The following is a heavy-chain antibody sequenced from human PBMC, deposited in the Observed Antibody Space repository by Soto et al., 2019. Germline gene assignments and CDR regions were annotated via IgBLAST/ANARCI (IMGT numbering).Heavy chain of an antibody. Sequence: GASVKVSCTASGYTFTSYGISWVRQAPGQGLEWMGWISAYNGNTNYAQKLQGRVTMTTDTSTSTAYMELRSLRSDDTAVYYCARGSVGQSTSYYYYYYMDVWGKGTTVTVSS. V-gene: IGHV1-18*01. D-gene: IGHD3-10*01. J-gene: IGHJ6*03. CDR3: ARGSVGQSTSYYYYYYMDV. CDR2: ISAYNGNT. CDR1: GYTFTSYG.